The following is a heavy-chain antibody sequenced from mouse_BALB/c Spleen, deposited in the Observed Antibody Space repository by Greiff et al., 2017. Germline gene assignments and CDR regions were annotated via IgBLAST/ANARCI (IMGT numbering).Heavy chain of an antibody. D-gene: IGHD1-1*01. CDR3: ARKRYVYLGDYAMDY. CDR1: GFSLTSYG. Sequence: VQLQQSGPGLVQPSQSLSITCTVSGFSLTSYGVHWVRQSPGKGLEWLGVLWSGGSTDYNAAFISRLSISKDNSKSQVFFKMNSLQANDTAIYYCARKRYVYLGDYAMDYWGQGTSVTVSS. J-gene: IGHJ4*01. V-gene: IGHV2-2*02. CDR2: LWSGGST.